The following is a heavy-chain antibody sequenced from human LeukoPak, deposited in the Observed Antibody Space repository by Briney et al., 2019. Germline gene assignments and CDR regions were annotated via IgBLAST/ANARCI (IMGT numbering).Heavy chain of an antibody. D-gene: IGHD4-17*01. V-gene: IGHV3-74*01. CDR2: ITGDGSDI. CDR1: GFTLNKYW. Sequence: PGGSLRLSFEASGFTLNKYWIHWVRQAPGKGLVWVSRITGDGSDIAYADSVKGRFTVSRDDAKNTLFLQMNSLRVEDTAIYYRARDAYTTTSNWLDPWGQGTLVTVSS. CDR3: ARDAYTTTSNWLDP. J-gene: IGHJ5*02.